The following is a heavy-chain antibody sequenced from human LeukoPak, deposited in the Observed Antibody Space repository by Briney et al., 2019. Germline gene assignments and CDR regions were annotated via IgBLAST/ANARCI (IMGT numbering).Heavy chain of an antibody. J-gene: IGHJ6*03. Sequence: KSSETLSLTCTVSGGSISSHYWIWIRQSPERGLEWIGDISSSGSTGYNPSLRSRVTISLDTSKNQFSLNLSSVTAADTAEYYCARGALRGFYAFFYMDVWGKGTTVTVSS. D-gene: IGHD5/OR15-5a*01. CDR3: ARGALRGFYAFFYMDV. V-gene: IGHV4-59*11. CDR2: ISSSGST. CDR1: GGSISSHY.